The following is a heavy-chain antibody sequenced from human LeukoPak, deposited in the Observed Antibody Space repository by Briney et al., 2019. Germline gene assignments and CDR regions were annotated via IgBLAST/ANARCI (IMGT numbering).Heavy chain of an antibody. J-gene: IGHJ5*02. CDR1: GFTVSSNY. V-gene: IGHV3-53*01. CDR2: IYSVGST. CDR3: ARELLEVGANWFDP. Sequence: GGSLRLSCAASGFTVSSNYMSWVRQAPGKGLEWVPVIYSVGSTYYAASVKGRFTISRDNSKNTLYLQMNSLRAEDTAVYYCARELLEVGANWFDPWGQGTLVTVSS. D-gene: IGHD1-26*01.